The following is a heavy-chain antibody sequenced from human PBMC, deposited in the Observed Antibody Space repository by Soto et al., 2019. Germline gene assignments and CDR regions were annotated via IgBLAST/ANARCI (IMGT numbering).Heavy chain of an antibody. J-gene: IGHJ6*02. CDR2: IIPIFGTA. Sequence: QVQLVQSGAEVKKPGSSVKVSCKASGDTLNSYAITWVRQAPGQGLEWMGGIIPIFGTANYAQKFQGRVTISADESPGTAYMELGSLTHDDTAVYYCAREGAYDCSGGRCSYDYFGMDVWGQGTTVTVSS. CDR3: AREGAYDCSGGRCSYDYFGMDV. V-gene: IGHV1-69*01. D-gene: IGHD2-15*01. CDR1: GDTLNSYA.